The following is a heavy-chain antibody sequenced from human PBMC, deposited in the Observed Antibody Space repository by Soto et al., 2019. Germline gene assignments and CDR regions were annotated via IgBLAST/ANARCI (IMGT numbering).Heavy chain of an antibody. V-gene: IGHV3-15*07. J-gene: IGHJ4*02. CDR3: TTSIFGVVTAH. Sequence: EVHLVESGGGEVTPGGSLTLSCAASGFTFANAWMNWVRQAPGKGLEWVGRIRSSSDGGTTDYAAPVKGRFTFSRDDSKNTLFLHMNSLKTEDTAVYYCTTSIFGVVTAHWGQGTLVTVS. CDR1: GFTFANAW. D-gene: IGHD3-3*01. CDR2: IRSSSDGGTT.